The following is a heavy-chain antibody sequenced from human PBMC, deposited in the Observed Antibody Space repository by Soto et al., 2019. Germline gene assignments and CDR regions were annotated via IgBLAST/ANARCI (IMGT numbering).Heavy chain of an antibody. CDR1: GFTFSNYA. CDR2: ISAPGGTA. J-gene: IGHJ5*02. CDR3: VKGNTAYVPFDWFDP. D-gene: IGHD5-12*01. V-gene: IGHV3-23*01. Sequence: GGSLRLSCAASGFTFSNYAMAWVRQAPGKGLEWVSVISAPGGTASYADSVKGRFAISRDNSKSTVYLQMNSLGAEDTAFYYCVKGNTAYVPFDWFDPWGQGTLVTVSS.